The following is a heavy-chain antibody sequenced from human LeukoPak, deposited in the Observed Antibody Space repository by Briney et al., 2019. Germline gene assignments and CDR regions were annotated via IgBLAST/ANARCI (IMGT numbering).Heavy chain of an antibody. CDR1: GFTFSSYW. CDR2: INSDRSST. Sequence: GGSLRLSCAVSGFTFSSYWMHWVHQAPGKGLVWVSRINSDRSSTNYADSVKGRFTISRDNAKNTLYLQMNSLRDEDTAVYYCAREFRVLPDIWGQGTMVTVSS. CDR3: AREFRVLPDI. V-gene: IGHV3-74*01. J-gene: IGHJ3*02. D-gene: IGHD2-8*02.